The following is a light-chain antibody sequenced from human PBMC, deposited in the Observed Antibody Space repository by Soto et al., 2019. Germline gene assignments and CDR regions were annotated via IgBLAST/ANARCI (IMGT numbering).Light chain of an antibody. V-gene: IGKV1-5*01. Sequence: DIQMTQSPSTLSASVGDRVTITCRASQSISRWVAWYQQKTGKAPKLLIYDASSLESGVPSRFSGSGSVTDFTLTISSLQPDDFATYYCQQYNHYSTFGQGTKLEIK. CDR2: DAS. J-gene: IGKJ2*01. CDR3: QQYNHYST. CDR1: QSISRW.